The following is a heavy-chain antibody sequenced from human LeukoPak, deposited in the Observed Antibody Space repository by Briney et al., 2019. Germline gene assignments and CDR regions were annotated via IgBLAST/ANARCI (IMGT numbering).Heavy chain of an antibody. CDR2: INKDGSLT. J-gene: IGHJ6*03. V-gene: IGHV3-74*01. CDR3: AKGNSNFYYYYYTDV. CDR1: GFFFRSYW. D-gene: IGHD4-11*01. Sequence: GGCLRLSCAASGFFFRSYWMHWFRQAPGKELVWVSRINKDGSLTAYADSVKGRFTISRDNAKNTLYLQMNSLRAEDTAVYYCAKGNSNFYYYYYTDVWGKGTTVTVSS.